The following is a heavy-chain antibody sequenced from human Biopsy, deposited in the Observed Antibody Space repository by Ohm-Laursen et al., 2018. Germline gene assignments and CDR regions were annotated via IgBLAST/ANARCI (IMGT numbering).Heavy chain of an antibody. J-gene: IGHJ5*01. CDR3: ATELLPPGVGGPWLDS. V-gene: IGHV3-21*06. Sequence: SLRLSCAASGFSVSDNYMNWVRQAPGKGLEWVSSISASSSYIYYADSVKGRFTVSRDNTKNTLYLQMNSLRAADTAIYFCATELLPPGVGGPWLDSWGQGTPVTVSS. CDR1: GFSVSDNY. D-gene: IGHD3-10*01. CDR2: ISASSSYI.